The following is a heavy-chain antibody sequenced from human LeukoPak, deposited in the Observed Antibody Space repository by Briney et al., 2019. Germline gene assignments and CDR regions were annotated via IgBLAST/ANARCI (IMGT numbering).Heavy chain of an antibody. CDR1: GFTFSSYA. J-gene: IGHJ4*02. Sequence: PGGSLRLSCAASGFTFSSYAMSWVRQAPGKGLEWVAFIRYDGSNKYYADSVKGRFTISRDNSKNTLYLQMNSLRAEDTAVYYCARWSPTSYCGGDCYDDYWGQGTLVTVSS. V-gene: IGHV3-33*08. D-gene: IGHD2-21*02. CDR3: ARWSPTSYCGGDCYDDY. CDR2: IRYDGSNK.